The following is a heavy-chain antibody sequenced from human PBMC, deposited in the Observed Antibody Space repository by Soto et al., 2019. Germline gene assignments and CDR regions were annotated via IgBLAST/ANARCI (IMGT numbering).Heavy chain of an antibody. D-gene: IGHD1-1*01. V-gene: IGHV4-30-4*01. J-gene: IGHJ6*02. CDR2: YHSGGST. Sequence: QVQLQESGSGLVKPSQSLSLTCTVSGVSLNTADTWWSWIRQSPGKGLEFIGYYHSGGSTYYDASFRSRVIISADTSNRQFSLNLSSVTVEDTAVYFCVCSRQMESGNDYGLDVWGQGTTVTVSS. CDR3: VCSRQMESGNDYGLDV. CDR1: GVSLNTADTW.